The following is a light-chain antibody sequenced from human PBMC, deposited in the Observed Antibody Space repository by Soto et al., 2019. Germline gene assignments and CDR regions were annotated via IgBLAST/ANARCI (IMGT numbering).Light chain of an antibody. CDR3: CAYADRSTDV. CDR1: TSDVGSYNL. CDR2: EVS. J-gene: IGLJ1*01. V-gene: IGLV2-23*02. Sequence: QSALTQPASVSGSPGQWITISCTGTTSDVGSYNLVSWYQQHAGKAPKLMIYEVSKRPSGVANRFSVSKSGNTASLTISVLQAEDESDYYWCAYADRSTDVVGTGSKVTV.